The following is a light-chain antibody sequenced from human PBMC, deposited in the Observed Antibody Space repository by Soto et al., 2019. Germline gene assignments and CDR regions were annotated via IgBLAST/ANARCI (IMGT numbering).Light chain of an antibody. J-gene: IGKJ5*01. CDR3: QPGSNWPPIT. CDR1: QSVSSK. Sequence: LSLSTKKQDTLSSRASQSVSSKSAWYQQTPGQAPRPLIFGASYRATGIPARFSGSGSGTDFTLTISILEPEDFAVCYCQPGSNWPPITSAEGTLLE. CDR2: GAS. V-gene: IGKV3-11*01.